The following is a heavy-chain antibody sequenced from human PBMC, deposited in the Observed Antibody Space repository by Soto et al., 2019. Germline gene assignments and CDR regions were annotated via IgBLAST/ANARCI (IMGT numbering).Heavy chain of an antibody. D-gene: IGHD3-3*01. CDR1: GGSISSGGYY. CDR3: ARAWGGRYYDFWSGYSNPDYYHY. Sequence: QVQLQESGPGLVKPSQTLSLTCTVSGGSISSGGYYWSWIRQHPGKGLEWIGYIYYSGSTYYNPSLKSRVTISVDTSKNQFSLKLSSVTAADTAVYYCARAWGGRYYDFWSGYSNPDYYHYWGQGTLVTVSS. CDR2: IYYSGST. V-gene: IGHV4-31*03. J-gene: IGHJ4*02.